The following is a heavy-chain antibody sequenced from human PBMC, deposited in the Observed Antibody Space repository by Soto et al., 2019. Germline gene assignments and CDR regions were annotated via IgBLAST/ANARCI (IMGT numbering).Heavy chain of an antibody. V-gene: IGHV1-18*01. D-gene: IGHD6-13*01. J-gene: IGHJ4*02. CDR1: GYTFTSYG. CDR2: ISAYNGNT. CDR3: ARGSGGYSSSWYELGLFDY. Sequence: ASVKVSCKASGYTFTSYGISWVRQAPGQGLEWMGWISAYNGNTNYAQKLQGRVTMTTDTSTSTAYMELRSLRSDDTAVYYCARGSGGYSSSWYELGLFDYWGQGTLVTVSS.